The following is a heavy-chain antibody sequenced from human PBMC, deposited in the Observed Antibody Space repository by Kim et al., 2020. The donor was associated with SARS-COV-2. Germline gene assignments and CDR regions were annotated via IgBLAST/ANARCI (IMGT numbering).Heavy chain of an antibody. V-gene: IGHV1-69*04. CDR2: FVPITGTG. CDR3: ARSSGLYGLDV. D-gene: IGHD3-10*01. Sequence: SVKVSCKASGGTFSAYGISWVRRAPGQGLEWMGRFVPITGTGNYAQKFQGRITITAGKSSTTGYMDLSSLRSEDTAVYFCARSSGLYGLDVWGQGTTVIVSS. CDR1: GGTFSAYG. J-gene: IGHJ6*02.